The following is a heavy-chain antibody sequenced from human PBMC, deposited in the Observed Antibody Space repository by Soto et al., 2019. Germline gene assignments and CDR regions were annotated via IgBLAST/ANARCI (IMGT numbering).Heavy chain of an antibody. D-gene: IGHD1-7*01. CDR3: AKFELRKKAYYYYGMDV. Sequence: GGSLRLSCAASGFTFSSYAMSWVRQAPGKGLEWVSAISGSGGSTYYADSVKGRFTISRDNSKNTLYLQMNSLRAEDTAVYYCAKFELRKKAYYYYGMDVWGQGTTVTVSS. J-gene: IGHJ6*02. CDR1: GFTFSSYA. CDR2: ISGSGGST. V-gene: IGHV3-23*01.